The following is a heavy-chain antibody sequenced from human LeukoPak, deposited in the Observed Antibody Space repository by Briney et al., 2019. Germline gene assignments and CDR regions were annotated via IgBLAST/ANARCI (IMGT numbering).Heavy chain of an antibody. CDR2: IYYSGST. V-gene: IGHV4-59*01. J-gene: IGHJ4*02. CDR3: AGQWASYFDY. CDR1: GGSISSYY. Sequence: SETLSLTCTVSGGSISSYYWSWIRQPPGKGLEWIGYIYYSGSTNYNPSLKSRVTISVDTSKNQFSLKLSSVTAADTAVYYCAGQWASYFDYWGQGTLVTVSS. D-gene: IGHD1-26*01.